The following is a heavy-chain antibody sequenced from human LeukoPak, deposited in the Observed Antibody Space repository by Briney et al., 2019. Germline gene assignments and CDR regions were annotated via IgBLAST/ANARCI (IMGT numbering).Heavy chain of an antibody. CDR2: ISGSGSTT. V-gene: IGHV3-23*01. J-gene: IGHJ4*02. CDR3: ARLYSSSSGLRASDY. Sequence: GGSLRLSCAASGFTFSSYAMNWVRQAPGKGLEWVSVISGSGSTTYYADSVKGRFTISRDNPKNTLYLQMNSLRAEDTAVYYCARLYSSSSGLRASDYWGQGTLVTVSS. D-gene: IGHD6-6*01. CDR1: GFTFSSYA.